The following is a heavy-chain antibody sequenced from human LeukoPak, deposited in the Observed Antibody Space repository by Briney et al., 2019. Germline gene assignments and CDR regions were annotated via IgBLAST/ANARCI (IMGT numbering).Heavy chain of an antibody. Sequence: SVKVSRKASGGTFSSYAISWVRQAPGQGLEWMGGIIPIFGTANYAQKFQGRVTITTDESTSTAYMELSSLRSEDTAVYYCASPMVVTSGAFDIWGQGTMVTVSS. CDR3: ASPMVVTSGAFDI. CDR2: IIPIFGTA. J-gene: IGHJ3*02. V-gene: IGHV1-69*05. CDR1: GGTFSSYA. D-gene: IGHD4/OR15-4a*01.